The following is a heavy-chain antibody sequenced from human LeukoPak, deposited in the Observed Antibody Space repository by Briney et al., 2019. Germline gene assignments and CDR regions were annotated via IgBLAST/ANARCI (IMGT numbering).Heavy chain of an antibody. CDR2: FYYSGST. V-gene: IGHV4-30-4*01. Sequence: SETLSLTCTVSGGSISSGDYYWSWIRQPPGKGLEWIGYFYYSGSTYYNPSLKSRVTISVDTSKNQFSMKLSSVTAADTAVYYCARPYYYDSRIDPWGQGTLVTVSS. CDR1: GGSISSGDYY. J-gene: IGHJ5*02. D-gene: IGHD3-22*01. CDR3: ARPYYYDSRIDP.